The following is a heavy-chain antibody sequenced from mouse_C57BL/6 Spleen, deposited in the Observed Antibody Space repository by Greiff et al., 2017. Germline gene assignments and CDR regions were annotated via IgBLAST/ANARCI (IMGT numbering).Heavy chain of an antibody. Sequence: EVQLQQSGAELVKPGASVKLSCTASGFNIQDYYMHWVKQRTEQGLEWIGRIAPEDGETKYAPKFQGKATITADTSSNKAYLQLRRLTSWDTAVYYCARSRGPWFAYWGQGTLVTVSA. J-gene: IGHJ3*01. CDR3: ARSRGPWFAY. V-gene: IGHV14-2*01. D-gene: IGHD3-1*01. CDR1: GFNIQDYY. CDR2: IAPEDGET.